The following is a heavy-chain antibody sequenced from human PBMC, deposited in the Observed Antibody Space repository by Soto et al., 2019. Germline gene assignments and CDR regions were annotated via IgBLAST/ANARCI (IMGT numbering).Heavy chain of an antibody. CDR1: GFTFSTYA. J-gene: IGHJ4*02. CDR2: ISSDGDST. D-gene: IGHD3-9*01. Sequence: GALRLSCAASGFTFSTYALNWVRQSPGKGLEWVSTISSDGDSTYYVDSVKGRFTVSRDNSKNTMYLQMNSLRAEDTALYFCARDPSTGNADYWGQGTLVTVS. CDR3: ARDPSTGNADY. V-gene: IGHV3-23*01.